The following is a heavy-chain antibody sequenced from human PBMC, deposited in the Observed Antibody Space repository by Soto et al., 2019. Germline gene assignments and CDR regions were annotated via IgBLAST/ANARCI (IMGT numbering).Heavy chain of an antibody. V-gene: IGHV3-30*18. CDR2: ISYDGSNK. Sequence: FTILNSCIRLFIQAPGKGLEWVAVISYDGSNKYYADSVKGRFTISRDNSKNTLYLQMNSLRAEDTAVYYCAKDSELLYLDYRGQGTLVTVSS. J-gene: IGHJ4*02. CDR3: AKDSELLYLDY. CDR1: FTILNSC. D-gene: IGHD1-7*01.